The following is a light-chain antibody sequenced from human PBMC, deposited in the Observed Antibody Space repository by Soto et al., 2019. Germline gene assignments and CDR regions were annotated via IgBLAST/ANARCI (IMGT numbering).Light chain of an antibody. CDR1: QSVSSSD. V-gene: IGKV3-20*01. CDR2: GAS. Sequence: EIVLTQSPGTLSLSPGERATLSCRSSQSVSSSDLAGYQQRPGKAPRLLIYGASSRATGIPDRFSGSGSGTAVTLAISRLEREDFAVYYCHQYGSSPYTCGQGPKLEIK. CDR3: HQYGSSPYT. J-gene: IGKJ2*01.